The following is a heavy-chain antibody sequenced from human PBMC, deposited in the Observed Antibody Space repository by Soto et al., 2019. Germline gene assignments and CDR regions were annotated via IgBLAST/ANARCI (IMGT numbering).Heavy chain of an antibody. CDR1: NGSISNFY. CDR2: IHGSGSA. D-gene: IGHD6-13*01. J-gene: IGHJ5*02. CDR3: ARSRHKESWFDP. V-gene: IGHV4-4*07. Sequence: SDTLSLTCTVSNGSISNFYWNWIRQSAGKGLEWIGRIHGSGSATYNPSLRSRVTMSVDTSKNQFSLKVNSVTGADTAVYYGARSRHKESWFDPWGQGNLVTVYS.